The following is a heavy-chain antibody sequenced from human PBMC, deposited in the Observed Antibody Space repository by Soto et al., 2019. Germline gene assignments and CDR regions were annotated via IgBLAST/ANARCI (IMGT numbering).Heavy chain of an antibody. J-gene: IGHJ4*02. V-gene: IGHV4-59*01. CDR1: GGSISSYY. CDR3: ARWYGGSLDY. D-gene: IGHD4-17*01. Sequence: QVQLQESGPGLVKPSETLSLTCTVSGGSISSYYWSWIRQPPGKGLEWIGCIYYSGSTNYNPSLKSRVTISVDTSKNQFSLKLSSVTAADTAVYYCARWYGGSLDYWGQGTLVTVSS. CDR2: IYYSGST.